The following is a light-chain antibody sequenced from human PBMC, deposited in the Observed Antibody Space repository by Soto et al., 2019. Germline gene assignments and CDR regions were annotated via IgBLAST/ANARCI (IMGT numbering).Light chain of an antibody. V-gene: IGLV2-11*01. CDR3: AAWDDSLNAL. J-gene: IGLJ1*01. Sequence: QSVLTQPRSVSGSPGQSVTISCTGTSSDVGAYNYVSWYQQHPGAAPKLLIYINDQRPSGVPDRFSGSKSGTSASLAISGLQPEDEADYYCAAWDDSLNALFGTGTKVTVL. CDR1: SSDVGAYNY. CDR2: IND.